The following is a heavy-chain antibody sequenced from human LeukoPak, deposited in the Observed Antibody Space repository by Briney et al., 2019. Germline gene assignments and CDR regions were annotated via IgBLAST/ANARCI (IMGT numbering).Heavy chain of an antibody. CDR2: IYYSGST. V-gene: IGHV4-59*01. CDR1: GGSISYYY. Sequence: SETLSLTCTVSGGSISYYYWSWIRQPPGKGLEWIGYIYYSGSTNYNPSLKSRVTISVDTSKNQFSLKLSSVTAADTAVYYCARGGGYSSGWFGWFDPWGQGTLVTVSS. CDR3: ARGGGYSSGWFGWFDP. J-gene: IGHJ5*02. D-gene: IGHD6-19*01.